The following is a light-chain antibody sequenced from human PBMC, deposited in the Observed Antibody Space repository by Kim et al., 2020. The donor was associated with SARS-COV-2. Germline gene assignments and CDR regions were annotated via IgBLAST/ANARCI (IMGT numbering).Light chain of an antibody. J-gene: IGLJ2*01. CDR2: EDN. V-gene: IGLV6-57*04. Sequence: LTQPHSVSESPGKTVTISCTRSSGSIASNYVQWYQQRPGSAPTTVLYEDNQRPSGVPDRFSGSIDSSSNSASLTISGLKTEDEADYYCQSYDSSNQGVFGGGTQLTVL. CDR1: SGSIASNY. CDR3: QSYDSSNQGV.